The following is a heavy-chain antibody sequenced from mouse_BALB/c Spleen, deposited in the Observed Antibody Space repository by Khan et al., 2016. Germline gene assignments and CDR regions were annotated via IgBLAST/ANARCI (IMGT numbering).Heavy chain of an antibody. D-gene: IGHD2-4*01. CDR2: IDPANDNT. CDR1: GFNIKDTY. CDR3: ARGIYDYGFAY. J-gene: IGHJ3*01. Sequence: VQLKQSGAELVKPGASVKLSCTASGFNIKDTYIHWVKQRPEQGLEWIGRIDPANDNTKYDPRFQGKATITADTSSNTAYLQLSSLTSEDTAVSFCARGIYDYGFAYWGQGTLVSVSA. V-gene: IGHV14-3*02.